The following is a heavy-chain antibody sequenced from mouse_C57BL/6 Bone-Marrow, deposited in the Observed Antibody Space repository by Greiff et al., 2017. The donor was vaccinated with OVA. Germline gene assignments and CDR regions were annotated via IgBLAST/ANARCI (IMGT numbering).Heavy chain of an antibody. CDR2: IYPGSGST. J-gene: IGHJ1*03. Sequence: VQLQQPGAELVKPGASVKMSCKASGYTFTSYWITWVKQRPGQGLEWIGDIYPGSGSTNYNEKLKSKATLTVDTSSSTAYMQLSSLTSEDSAVYYCARDYGSSWYFGVWGTGTTVTVSS. D-gene: IGHD1-1*01. CDR1: GYTFTSYW. V-gene: IGHV1-55*01. CDR3: ARDYGSSWYFGV.